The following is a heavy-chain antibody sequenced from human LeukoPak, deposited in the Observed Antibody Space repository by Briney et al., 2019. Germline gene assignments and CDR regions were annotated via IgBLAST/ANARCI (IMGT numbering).Heavy chain of an antibody. CDR1: GYTFTGYH. J-gene: IGHJ4*02. Sequence: ASVKVSCKASGYTFTGYHIHWVRQAPGQGLEWMGWISPNSGVTNYAQKFQGRVTMTRDTSISTAYMELSRLTSDDTAVYYCASRDGPQGAFDYWGQGTLVTVSS. CDR2: ISPNSGVT. V-gene: IGHV1-2*02. D-gene: IGHD5-24*01. CDR3: ASRDGPQGAFDY.